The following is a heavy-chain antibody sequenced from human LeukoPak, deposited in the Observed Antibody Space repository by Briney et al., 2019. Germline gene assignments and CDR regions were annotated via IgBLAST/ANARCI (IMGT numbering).Heavy chain of an antibody. CDR3: ARDLLDADAAVISGSGAFDI. CDR2: IYYSGST. CDR1: GGSISSSSYY. J-gene: IGHJ3*02. Sequence: KPSETLSLTCTVSGGSISSSSYYWGWIRQPPGKGLEWIGSIYYSGSTYYNPSLKSRVTISVDTSKNQFSLKLSSVTAADTAVYYCARDLLDADAAVISGSGAFDIWGQGTMVTVS. V-gene: IGHV4-39*02. D-gene: IGHD5-18*01.